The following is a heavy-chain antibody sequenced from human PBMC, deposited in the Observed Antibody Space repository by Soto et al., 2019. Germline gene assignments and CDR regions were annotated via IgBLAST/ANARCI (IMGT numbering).Heavy chain of an antibody. CDR1: GYTFTGYY. J-gene: IGHJ4*02. CDR3: ARSRWELQTEFDY. V-gene: IGHV1-2*04. Sequence: ASLKVSCKASGYTFTGYYMHWVRQAPGQGLEWMGWINPNSGGTNYAQKFQGWVTMTRDTSISTAYMELSRLRSDDTAVYYCARSRWELQTEFDYWGQGTLVTVSS. D-gene: IGHD1-26*01. CDR2: INPNSGGT.